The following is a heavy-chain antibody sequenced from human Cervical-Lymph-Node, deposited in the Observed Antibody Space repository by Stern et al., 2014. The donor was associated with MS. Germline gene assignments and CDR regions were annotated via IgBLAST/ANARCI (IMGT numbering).Heavy chain of an antibody. V-gene: IGHV1-18*01. CDR2: IGPNIGNT. CDR1: GYTFIEYA. CDR3: RAGSDAFDI. Sequence: VQLVESGAEVKKPGASVKVSCKASGYTFIEYAISWGRQAPGQGLEWMGWIGPNIGNTNDAQKFQGRVTLAPDTSTTTVYMELRSLRSDDTAMYYCRAGSDAFDIWGQGTMVTVSS. D-gene: IGHD6-13*01. J-gene: IGHJ3*02.